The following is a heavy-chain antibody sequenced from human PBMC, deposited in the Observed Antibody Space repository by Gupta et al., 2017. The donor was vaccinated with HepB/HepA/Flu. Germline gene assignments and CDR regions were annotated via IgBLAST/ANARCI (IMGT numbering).Heavy chain of an antibody. CDR1: GFTFSTCW. V-gene: IGHV3-7*01. Sequence: EVQLVESGGGLVQPGGSLRLSCAASGFTFSTCWMTWVRQAPGKGLEWVANIKQDGSEKYYVDSVKGRFTISRDNAKNSLYLQMNSLRAEDTAVYYCARDGDFYAHWGQGALVTVSS. CDR3: ARDGDFYAH. J-gene: IGHJ4*02. CDR2: IKQDGSEK. D-gene: IGHD2/OR15-2a*01.